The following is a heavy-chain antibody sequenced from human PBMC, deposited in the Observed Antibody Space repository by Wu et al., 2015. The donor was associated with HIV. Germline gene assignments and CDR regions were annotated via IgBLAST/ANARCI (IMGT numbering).Heavy chain of an antibody. CDR2: INPDSGGT. J-gene: IGHJ3*02. CDR1: GYTFTGYY. Sequence: QVQLVQSGAEVKKPGASVKVSCKASGYTFTGYYIHWVRQAPGQGLEWMGWINPDSGGTNYAQKFQGRVTMTRDTSISTAYMELSRLRSDDTAVFYCARTYDYVWGSYRPAPGAFDIWGQGTMVTVSS. CDR3: ARTYDYVWGSYRPAPGAFDI. D-gene: IGHD3-16*02. V-gene: IGHV1-2*02.